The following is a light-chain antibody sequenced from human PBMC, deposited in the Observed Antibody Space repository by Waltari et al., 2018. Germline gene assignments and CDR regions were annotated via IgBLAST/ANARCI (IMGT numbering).Light chain of an antibody. CDR3: QQYFSTPIT. CDR2: WAS. Sequence: DIVMTQSPDSLAVSLGERATINCKPSQSILYSSNNKSYLAWYRQKPGQPPKLLIYWASTREAGVPDRISGHGSGTDFTLTISSLQAEDVAVYYCQQYFSTPITFGPGTRVDFK. CDR1: QSILYSSNNKSY. V-gene: IGKV4-1*01. J-gene: IGKJ3*01.